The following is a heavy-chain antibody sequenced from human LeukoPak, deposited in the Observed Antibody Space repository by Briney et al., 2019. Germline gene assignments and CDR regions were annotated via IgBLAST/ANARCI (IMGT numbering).Heavy chain of an antibody. J-gene: IGHJ3*02. CDR1: EYIFPNYW. D-gene: IGHD3-16*02. CDR2: IYPGDSDI. Sequence: GESLKTSGKSSEYIFPNYWIGWVRQMPEKRLEWMGIIYPGDSDITDKPSFQGQVTISADKSISTAYLQWSSLKASDTAMYYCTRSRAEKVPVWGSYRHHDAFDIWGEGTRVTVSS. CDR3: TRSRAEKVPVWGSYRHHDAFDI. V-gene: IGHV5-51*01.